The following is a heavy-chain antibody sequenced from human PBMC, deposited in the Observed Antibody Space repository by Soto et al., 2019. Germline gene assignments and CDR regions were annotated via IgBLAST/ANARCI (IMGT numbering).Heavy chain of an antibody. CDR3: ARVPDSSGYQILFDY. CDR2: IYYSGST. CDR1: GGSISSGGYY. V-gene: IGHV4-31*03. Sequence: SETLSLTCTVSGGSISSGGYYLSWIRQHPGKGLEWIGYIYYSGSTYYNPSLKSRVTISVDTSKNQFSLKLSSVTAADTAVYYCARVPDSSGYQILFDYWGQGTLVTVSS. D-gene: IGHD3-22*01. J-gene: IGHJ4*02.